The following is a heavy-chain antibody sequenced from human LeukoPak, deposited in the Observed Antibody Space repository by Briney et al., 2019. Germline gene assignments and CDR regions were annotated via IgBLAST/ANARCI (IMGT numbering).Heavy chain of an antibody. V-gene: IGHV4-59*08. CDR2: ISNSGSP. J-gene: IGHJ4*02. CDR3: ARHPTTFGRVIWGMNY. D-gene: IGHD3-16*01. CDR1: GGSISSYY. Sequence: SETLSLTCTVSGGSISSYYWSWIRQPPGKGLEWIGYISNSGSPNYNPSLESRVTMSVDTSKNQFSLKLSSVTAADTAAYYCARHPTTFGRVIWGMNYWGQGTLVTVSS.